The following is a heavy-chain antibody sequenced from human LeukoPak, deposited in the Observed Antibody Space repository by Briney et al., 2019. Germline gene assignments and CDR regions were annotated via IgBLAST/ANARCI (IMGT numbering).Heavy chain of an antibody. CDR2: IYWDDDK. Sequence: SGPTLVKPTQTLRLTRAFSGFSLSLINSGVGVGWIRQPPGKALEWLALIYWDDDKRYSPALKSRLTITKDTSKNQVVLTMTNMDHVDTAKYYCARRQAYGLYNYWGQGTLVTVSS. CDR3: ARRQAYGLYNY. CDR1: GFSLSLINSGVG. D-gene: IGHD4-17*01. J-gene: IGHJ4*02. V-gene: IGHV2-5*02.